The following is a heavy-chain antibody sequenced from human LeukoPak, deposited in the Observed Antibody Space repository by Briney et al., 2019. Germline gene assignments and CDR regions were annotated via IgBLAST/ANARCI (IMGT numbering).Heavy chain of an antibody. CDR3: AKHLSNTFYDRIWFDP. CDR2: INHSGST. Sequence: SETLSLTCAVYGGSFSGYYWSWIRQPPGKGLEWIGEINHSGSTNYNPSLKSRVTISVDTSKNQFSLKLKSVTAADTAVYYCAKHLSNTFYDRIWFDPWGQGTLVTVSS. D-gene: IGHD3-22*01. V-gene: IGHV4-34*01. CDR1: GGSFSGYY. J-gene: IGHJ5*02.